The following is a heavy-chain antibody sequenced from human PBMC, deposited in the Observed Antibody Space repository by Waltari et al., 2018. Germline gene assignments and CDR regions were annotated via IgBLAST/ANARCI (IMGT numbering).Heavy chain of an antibody. CDR2: IKQDGSEK. J-gene: IGHJ6*03. CDR3: ARTTISPSYYSYYYYMDV. D-gene: IGHD4-4*01. Sequence: EVQLVESGGGLVQPGGSLRLYCAASGFTCSSDWISWVRQAPGKGLEWVANIKQDGSEKYYVDSVKGRFTISRDNAKNSLYLQMNSLRAEDTAVYYCARTTISPSYYSYYYYMDVWGKGTTVTISS. CDR1: GFTCSSDW. V-gene: IGHV3-7*01.